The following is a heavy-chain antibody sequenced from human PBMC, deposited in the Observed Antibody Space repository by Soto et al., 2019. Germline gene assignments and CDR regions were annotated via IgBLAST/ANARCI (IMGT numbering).Heavy chain of an antibody. Sequence: QVLESGGGLVQPGGSLRLSCAVSGFTFSSYAMSWVRQAPGKRLEWVSAISAGGGSTYDADSVKGPFSISRDNSKNTLYLQMNSLRVEDTAVYYCAKDNIAGRRVSQGGAFDIWGQGTMVIVSS. V-gene: IGHV3-23*01. CDR3: AKDNIAGRRVSQGGAFDI. CDR1: GFTFSSYA. J-gene: IGHJ3*02. D-gene: IGHD6-6*01. CDR2: ISAGGGST.